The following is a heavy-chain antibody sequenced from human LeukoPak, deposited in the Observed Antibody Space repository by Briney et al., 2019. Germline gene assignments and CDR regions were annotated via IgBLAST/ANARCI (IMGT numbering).Heavy chain of an antibody. CDR3: ARDRGGYDQNWFDP. V-gene: IGHV3-21*04. D-gene: IGHD5-12*01. J-gene: IGHJ5*02. CDR2: ISSSSSYI. CDR1: GFTFSSYS. Sequence: KPGGSLRLSCAASGFTFSSYSMNWVRQAPGKGLEGVSSISSSSSYIYYADSVKGRFTISRDNAKNSLYLQMNSLRAEDTAVYYCARDRGGYDQNWFDPWGQGTLVTVSS.